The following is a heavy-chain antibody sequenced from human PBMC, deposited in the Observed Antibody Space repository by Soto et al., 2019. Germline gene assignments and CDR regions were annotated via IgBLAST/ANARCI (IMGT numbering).Heavy chain of an antibody. D-gene: IGHD1-26*01. V-gene: IGHV3-23*01. Sequence: EVQLLESGGGLVQPAGSLRLSCAASGFTFSIYTMSWFRQAPGKGLEWVSSIYGNGRSTFYSASVKGRFTISRDNSGNTVYLQMSRLRAEDTAIYYCAKDFTTDSRWDIDYWGQGSLVSVSS. CDR1: GFTFSIYT. CDR2: IYGNGRST. J-gene: IGHJ4*02. CDR3: AKDFTTDSRWDIDY.